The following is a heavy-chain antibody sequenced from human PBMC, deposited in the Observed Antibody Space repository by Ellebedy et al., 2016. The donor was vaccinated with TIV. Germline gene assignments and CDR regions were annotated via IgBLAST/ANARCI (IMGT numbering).Heavy chain of an antibody. CDR2: MSPKSGKT. CDR3: ARGYALDH. J-gene: IGHJ4*02. D-gene: IGHD4-17*01. Sequence: ASVKVSCKASGYTFTKYDVDWVRQATGPGLEWMGWMSPKSGKTRYAQKFQDRLSMTRNTSINTAYMELSSLRSEDTDVYYCARGYALDHWGQGALVTVSS. CDR1: GYTFTKYD. V-gene: IGHV1-8*01.